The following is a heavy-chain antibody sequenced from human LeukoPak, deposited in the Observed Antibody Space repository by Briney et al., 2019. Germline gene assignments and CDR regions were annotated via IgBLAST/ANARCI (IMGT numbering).Heavy chain of an antibody. CDR1: GFTFVGHY. D-gene: IGHD3-10*01. Sequence: ASVKVSCKTSGFTFVGHYMHWVRQAPGQALEWMGWINPDSGGTDYPQKFRGRVTMTRDTSSNTLYMELSSLTSDDTAVYYCARLGGAQGYYYRSGSNHYFDHWGQGTLVTVSS. J-gene: IGHJ4*02. CDR2: INPDSGGT. V-gene: IGHV1-2*02. CDR3: ARLGGAQGYYYRSGSNHYFDH.